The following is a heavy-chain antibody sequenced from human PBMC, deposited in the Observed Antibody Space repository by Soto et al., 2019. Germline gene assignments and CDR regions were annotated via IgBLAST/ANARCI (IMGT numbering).Heavy chain of an antibody. CDR3: ARLHNEKFGDVTFDT. CDR2: IHYSGRT. J-gene: IGHJ3*02. V-gene: IGHV4-39*01. CDR1: SGSLSTGTYY. Sequence: QLQLQESGPGLVKPSETLSLTCTVSSGSLSTGTYYWGWIRQPPGKGLEWIANIHYSGRTYYNPYPQSRGTISVDTARSQFFLDLNSVTAAATAVYYSARLHNEKFGDVTFDTWGRGTMVSVSS. D-gene: IGHD3-10*01.